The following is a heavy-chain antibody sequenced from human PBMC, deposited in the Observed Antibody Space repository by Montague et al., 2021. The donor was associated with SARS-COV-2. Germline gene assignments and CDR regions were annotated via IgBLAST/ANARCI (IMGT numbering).Heavy chain of an antibody. Sequence: SETLSPTCTVSGGSISSSSYYWGWIRQPPGKGLEWIGSIDYSGSTYYXRSLKSRVTISVDTSKNQFSLKLSSVTAADTAVYYCARVGRQQLVRLSGMDVWGQGTTVTVSS. V-gene: IGHV4-39*07. CDR1: GGSISSSSYY. J-gene: IGHJ6*02. D-gene: IGHD6-13*01. CDR3: ARVGRQQLVRLSGMDV. CDR2: IDYSGST.